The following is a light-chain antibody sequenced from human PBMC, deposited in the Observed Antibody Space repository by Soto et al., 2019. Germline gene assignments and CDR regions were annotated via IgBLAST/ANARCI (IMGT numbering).Light chain of an antibody. CDR2: DAS. Sequence: ENFFTQSPAPPSLSPGEKGTLPRGASQSVSSSLAWYQQKPGQAPRLLIYDASNRATGIPARFSGSGSGTDFTLTISSLEPEDFAVYYCQQRSNWPWTFGQGTKVDIK. CDR1: QSVSSS. J-gene: IGKJ1*01. CDR3: QQRSNWPWT. V-gene: IGKV3-11*01.